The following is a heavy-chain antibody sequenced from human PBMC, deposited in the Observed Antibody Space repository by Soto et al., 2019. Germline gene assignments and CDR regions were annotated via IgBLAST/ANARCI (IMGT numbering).Heavy chain of an antibody. CDR1: GGSISSGGYS. CDR2: IYHSGST. J-gene: IGHJ4*02. Sequence: KASETLSLTCAVSGGSISSGGYSWSWIRQPPGKGLEWIGYIYHSGSTYYNPSLKSRVTISVDRSKNQFSLKLSSVTAADTAVYYCARLTYYYDSSGYSIGYYFDYWGQGTLVTVSS. CDR3: ARLTYYYDSSGYSIGYYFDY. V-gene: IGHV4-30-2*01. D-gene: IGHD3-22*01.